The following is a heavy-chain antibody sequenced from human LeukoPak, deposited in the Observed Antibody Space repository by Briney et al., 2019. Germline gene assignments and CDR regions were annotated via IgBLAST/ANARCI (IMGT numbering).Heavy chain of an antibody. V-gene: IGHV3-23*01. D-gene: IGHD2-2*01. CDR3: VKDRPCETCMPMDA. J-gene: IGHJ6*02. CDR1: GFTLD. Sequence: GGSLRLSCAASGFTLDMSWVRQAPGKGLEWVAATSGSGGNTYYADSVKGRYTISRDNSKNTLYLQMNSLRAEDTAVYFCVKDRPCETCMPMDAWGQGTTVTVSS. CDR2: TSGSGGNT.